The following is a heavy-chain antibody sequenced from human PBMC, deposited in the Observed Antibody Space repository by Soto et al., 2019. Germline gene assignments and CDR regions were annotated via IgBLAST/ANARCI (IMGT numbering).Heavy chain of an antibody. V-gene: IGHV4-4*02. CDR3: ARGSTGLLDY. D-gene: IGHD2-8*02. J-gene: IGHJ4*02. CDR2: IYHGGST. Sequence: SXTLSLTCAVSGDSMGGSSWWSWVRHPPGKGLEWIGEIYHGGSTNYNPSLKSRVTLIVDKSRNQFSLNLNSVTAADTAVYYCARGSTGLLDYWAQGTLVTVSS. CDR1: GDSMGGSSW.